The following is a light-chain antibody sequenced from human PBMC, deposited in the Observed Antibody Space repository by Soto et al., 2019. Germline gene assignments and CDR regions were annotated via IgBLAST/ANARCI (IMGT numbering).Light chain of an antibody. CDR2: GAS. V-gene: IGKV3-20*01. CDR1: QSVSSSH. J-gene: IGKJ1*01. Sequence: EIVLTQSPGTLSLSPGERGTLSYRASQSVSSSHLAWYQQKPGQAPRLLIYGASSRATGIPDRFSGSGSGTDFSLTISRLEPEDFAVYYCQQYGSSPWTFGQGTKVEVK. CDR3: QQYGSSPWT.